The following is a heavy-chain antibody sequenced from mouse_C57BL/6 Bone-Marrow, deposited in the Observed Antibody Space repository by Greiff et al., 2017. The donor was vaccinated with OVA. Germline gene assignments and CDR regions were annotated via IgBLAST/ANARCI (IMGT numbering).Heavy chain of an antibody. CDR1: GFTFSDYY. J-gene: IGHJ4*01. Sequence: EVKVEESGGGLVQPGGSLKLSCAASGFTFSDYYMYWVRQTPEKRLEWVAYISNGGGSTYYPDTVKGRFTISRDNAKNTLYLQMSRLKSEDTAMYYCARQGGDYWGQGTSVTVSS. CDR2: ISNGGGST. V-gene: IGHV5-12*01. CDR3: ARQGGDY.